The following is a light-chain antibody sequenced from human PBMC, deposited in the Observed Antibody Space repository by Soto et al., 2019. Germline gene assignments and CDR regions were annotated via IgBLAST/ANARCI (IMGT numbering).Light chain of an antibody. V-gene: IGLV2-14*03. Sequence: QSVLTQPASVSGSPGQSITISCTGTSSDVGAYDYVSWYQQHPDKAPKLMIYEVSYRPSGVSNRFSGSKSVNTATLPISGLQAEDEADYYCSSYTTSSTRVFGTGTKVTVL. CDR2: EVS. CDR3: SSYTTSSTRV. CDR1: SSDVGAYDY. J-gene: IGLJ1*01.